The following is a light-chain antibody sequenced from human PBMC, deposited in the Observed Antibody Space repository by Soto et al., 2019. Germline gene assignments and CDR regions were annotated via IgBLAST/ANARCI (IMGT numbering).Light chain of an antibody. V-gene: IGLV2-11*01. CDR1: SSDVGGYNY. Sequence: QSVLTQPRSVSGSPGQSVTISCTGTSSDVGGYNYVSWYQQHPGKAPKLMIYDVSKRPSGVPDRFSGSKSGNTASLTISGLQAEDEADYYCCSYAGSYTFHYVFGTGTKVT. J-gene: IGLJ1*01. CDR3: CSYAGSYTFHYV. CDR2: DVS.